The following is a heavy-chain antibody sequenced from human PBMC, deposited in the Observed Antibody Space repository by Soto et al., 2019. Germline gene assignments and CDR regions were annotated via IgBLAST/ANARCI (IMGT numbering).Heavy chain of an antibody. CDR1: GGSISSSNW. V-gene: IGHV4-4*02. D-gene: IGHD6-13*01. J-gene: IGHJ4*02. CDR2: IYHSGST. Sequence: PSETLSLTCAVSGGSISSSNWWSWVRQPPGKGLEWIGEIYHSGSTNYNPSLKSRVTISVDRSKNQFSLKLSSVTAADTAVYYCARVFTPNIAAAGTFDYWGPGSLVTVSS. CDR3: ARVFTPNIAAAGTFDY.